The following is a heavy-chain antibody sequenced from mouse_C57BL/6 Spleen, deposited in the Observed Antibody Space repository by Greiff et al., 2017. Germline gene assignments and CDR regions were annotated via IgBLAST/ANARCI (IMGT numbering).Heavy chain of an antibody. D-gene: IGHD4-1*01. CDR1: GFSFNTYA. Sequence: EVQRVESGGGLVQPKGSLKLSCAASGFSFNTYAMNWVRQAPGKGLEWAARIRSKSNNYATYYADSVKDRFTISRDDSESMLYLQMNNLKTEDTTMYYCVSTGTDYWGQGTTLTVSS. J-gene: IGHJ2*01. V-gene: IGHV10-1*01. CDR3: VSTGTDY. CDR2: IRSKSNNYAT.